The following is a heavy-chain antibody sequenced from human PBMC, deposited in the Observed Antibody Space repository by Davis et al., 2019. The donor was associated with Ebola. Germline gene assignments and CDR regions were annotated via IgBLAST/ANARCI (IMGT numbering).Heavy chain of an antibody. CDR1: GYTFTSYG. D-gene: IGHD3-3*01. CDR3: VCGDDFWSGYFDY. Sequence: ASVKVSCKASGYTFTSYGISWVRQAPGQGLEWMGWISAYNGNTNYAQKFQGRVTMTRDTSTSTVYMELSSLRSEDTAVYYCVCGDDFWSGYFDYWGQGTLVTVSS. V-gene: IGHV1-18*01. J-gene: IGHJ4*02. CDR2: ISAYNGNT.